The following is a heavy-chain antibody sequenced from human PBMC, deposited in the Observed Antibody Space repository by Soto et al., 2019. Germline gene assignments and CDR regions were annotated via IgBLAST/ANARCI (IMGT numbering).Heavy chain of an antibody. V-gene: IGHV4-39*01. Sequence: SETLSLTCTVSGGSISSSSYYWGWIRQPPGKGLEWIGSIYYSGSTYYNPSLKSRVTISVDTSKNQFSLKLSSVTAADTAVYYCARLSRSSGGSWSPSPYYYYYYMDVWGKGTTVTVSS. J-gene: IGHJ6*03. CDR2: IYYSGST. CDR1: GGSISSSSYY. CDR3: ARLSRSSGGSWSPSPYYYYYYMDV. D-gene: IGHD2-15*01.